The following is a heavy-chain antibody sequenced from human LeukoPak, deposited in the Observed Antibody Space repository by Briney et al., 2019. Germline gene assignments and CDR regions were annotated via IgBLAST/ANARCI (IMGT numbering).Heavy chain of an antibody. CDR3: ARGVSLFGNRAGYFDY. J-gene: IGHJ4*02. Sequence: SETLSLTCAVYGGSFSGYYWSWIRQPPGKGLEWIGEIKHSGSTNYNPSLKSRVTISVDTSKNQFSLKLSSVTAADTAVYYCARGVSLFGNRAGYFDYWGQGTLVTVSS. D-gene: IGHD3-16*01. CDR2: IKHSGST. CDR1: GGSFSGYY. V-gene: IGHV4-34*01.